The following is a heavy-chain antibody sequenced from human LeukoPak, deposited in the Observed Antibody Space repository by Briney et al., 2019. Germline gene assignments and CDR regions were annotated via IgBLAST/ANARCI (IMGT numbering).Heavy chain of an antibody. D-gene: IGHD6-6*01. CDR2: IFYTGST. CDR1: GGSITSGNYY. J-gene: IGHJ5*02. Sequence: SETLSLTCTVSGGSITSGNYYWSWIRQPPGKGLEWIGYIFYTGSTNYSPSLKSRVSISVDTFKSQFSLKLSSVTAADTAVYYCARKYPDHWFDPWGQGTLVTVSS. V-gene: IGHV4-30-4*01. CDR3: ARKYPDHWFDP.